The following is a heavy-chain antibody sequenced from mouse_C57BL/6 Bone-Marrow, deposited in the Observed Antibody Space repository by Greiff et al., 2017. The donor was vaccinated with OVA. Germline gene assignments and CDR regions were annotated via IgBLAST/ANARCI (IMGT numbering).Heavy chain of an antibody. J-gene: IGHJ4*01. CDR2: INPGSGGT. Sequence: VKLMESGAELVRPGTSVKVSCKASGYAFTNYLIEWVKQRPGQGLEWIGVINPGSGGTNYNEKFKGKATLTADKSSSTAYMQLSSLTSEDSAVYFCASGAMDYWGQGTSVTVSS. CDR1: GYAFTNYL. CDR3: ASGAMDY. V-gene: IGHV1-54*01.